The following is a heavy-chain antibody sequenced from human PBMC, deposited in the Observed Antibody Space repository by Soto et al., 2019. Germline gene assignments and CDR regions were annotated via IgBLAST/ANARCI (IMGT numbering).Heavy chain of an antibody. V-gene: IGHV2-5*02. J-gene: IGHJ5*02. Sequence: SGPTLGNPTQTLTLTCTFSGFSLSTRGEGVGWIRQPPGKALEWLALIYWDDDKRYSPSLKSRLTITKDTSKNQVVLTMTNMDPVDTATYYCAHRSDGQLDFWFDPWGQGTLVTVSS. CDR1: GFSLSTRGEG. CDR2: IYWDDDK. CDR3: AHRSDGQLDFWFDP. D-gene: IGHD6-6*01.